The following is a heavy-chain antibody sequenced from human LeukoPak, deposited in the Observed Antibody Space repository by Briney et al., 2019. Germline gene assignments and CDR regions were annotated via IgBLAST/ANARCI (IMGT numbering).Heavy chain of an antibody. J-gene: IGHJ6*03. CDR3: AAEGLGLDYYMDV. Sequence: SVKVSCKASGFSFISSTMQGVRQARGQRREWIGWIVVGSGNTNYAQKFQERVTITRDMSTSTAYMELSSLRSEDTAVYYCAAEGLGLDYYMDVWGKGPTVTVSS. D-gene: IGHD6-19*01. CDR1: GFSFISST. V-gene: IGHV1-58*02. CDR2: IVVGSGNT.